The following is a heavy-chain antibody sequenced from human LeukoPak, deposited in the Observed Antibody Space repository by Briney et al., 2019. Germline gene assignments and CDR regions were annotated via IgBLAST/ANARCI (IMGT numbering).Heavy chain of an antibody. J-gene: IGHJ6*03. V-gene: IGHV3-53*01. CDR1: GFTVSHNY. CDR3: AKGRGEHVEGYYYYYMDV. CDR2: IYSSGNT. D-gene: IGHD2-21*01. Sequence: TGGSLRLSCAASGFTVSHNYMSWVRQAPGKGLEWVALIYSSGNTYYADSVQGRFSISRDNYENTLYFQMNSLRAEDTAVYYCAKGRGEHVEGYYYYYMDVWGQGTTVIVSS.